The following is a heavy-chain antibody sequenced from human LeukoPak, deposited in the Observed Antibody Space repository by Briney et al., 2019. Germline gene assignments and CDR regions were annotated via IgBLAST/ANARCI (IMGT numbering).Heavy chain of an antibody. Sequence: PGGSLRLLCTGSGFTLCDYVVRWVRQAPGKGLEWVGFIRSKAYGVTTEDAASVKGRFIISRDDSKSMGYLEMNSLKTEDTAVYYCTNCAGSSYHYNGFDFWGQGTLVIVSS. V-gene: IGHV3-49*04. CDR3: TNCAGSSYHYNGFDF. J-gene: IGHJ4*02. CDR2: IRSKAYGVTT. CDR1: GFTLCDYV. D-gene: IGHD3-22*01.